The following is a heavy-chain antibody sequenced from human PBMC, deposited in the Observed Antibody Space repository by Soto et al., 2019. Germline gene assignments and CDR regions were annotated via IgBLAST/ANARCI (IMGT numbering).Heavy chain of an antibody. CDR1: GYTLTELS. CDR2: FDPEDGET. Sequence: GASVKVSCKVSGYTLTELSMHWVRQAPGKGLEWMGGFDPEDGETIYAQKFQGRVTMTEDTSTDTAYMELSSLRSEDTAVYYCARETTVTLYYYYYYGMDVWGQGTTVTVSS. CDR3: ARETTVTLYYYYYYGMDV. D-gene: IGHD4-17*01. J-gene: IGHJ6*02. V-gene: IGHV1-24*01.